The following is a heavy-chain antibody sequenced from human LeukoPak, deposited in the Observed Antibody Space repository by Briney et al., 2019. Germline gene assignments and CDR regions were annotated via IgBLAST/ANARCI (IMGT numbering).Heavy chain of an antibody. CDR1: GGSISGFY. V-gene: IGHV4-59*08. D-gene: IGHD3-22*01. CDR2: IYYSGST. J-gene: IGHJ4*02. CDR3: ARHYYSSSDYFYFDY. Sequence: RASETLSLTCTVSGGSISGFYWSWIRQPPGKGLQYIGYIYYSGSTNYNPSLKSRLTISVDTSKNQFSLRLSSVTAADTAVYYCARHYYSSSDYFYFDYWGPGTLVTVSS.